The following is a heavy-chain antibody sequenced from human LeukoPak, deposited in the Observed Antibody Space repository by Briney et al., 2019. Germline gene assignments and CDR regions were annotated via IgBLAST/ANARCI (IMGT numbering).Heavy chain of an antibody. V-gene: IGHV4-39*01. CDR1: GGSISSSSYY. J-gene: IGHJ1*01. D-gene: IGHD6-6*01. Sequence: SETLSLTCTVSGGSISSSSYYWGWIRQPPGKGLEWIGSIYYSGSTYYNPSLKSRVTISVDTSKNQFSLKLSSVTAADTAVYYCARIRASSSSGQYFQHWGQGTLVTVSS. CDR2: IYYSGST. CDR3: ARIRASSSSGQYFQH.